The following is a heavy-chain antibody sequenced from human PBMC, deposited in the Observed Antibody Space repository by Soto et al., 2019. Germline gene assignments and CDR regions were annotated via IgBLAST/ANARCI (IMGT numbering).Heavy chain of an antibody. CDR1: GFTFSSYG. D-gene: IGHD3-9*01. V-gene: IGHV3-33*01. Sequence: QVQLVESGGGVVQPGRSLRLSCAASGFTFSSYGMHWVRQAPGKGLEWVAVIWYDGSNKYYADSVKGRFTIPRDNYKNTLYLQMNSLRAEDTAVYYCAREDSSDWRGSAFEYWCQGTLVTVSS. CDR2: IWYDGSNK. J-gene: IGHJ4*02. CDR3: AREDSSDWRGSAFEY.